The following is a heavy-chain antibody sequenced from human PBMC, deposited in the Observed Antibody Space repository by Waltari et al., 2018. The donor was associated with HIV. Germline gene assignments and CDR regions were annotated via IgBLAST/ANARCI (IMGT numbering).Heavy chain of an antibody. J-gene: IGHJ4*02. D-gene: IGHD5-12*01. CDR1: GFTFSGYW. V-gene: IGHV3-7*01. Sequence: EVQLVESGGGLVQPGGSLRLSCAASGFTFSGYWVSWVRQAPGKGLEWGAKIKEDGGLEYYVDSVKGRFTISRDNPKNLLFLQMNSLRVEDTAVYYCVRDGPFVDVEYWGQGTLVTVSS. CDR3: VRDGPFVDVEY. CDR2: IKEDGGLE.